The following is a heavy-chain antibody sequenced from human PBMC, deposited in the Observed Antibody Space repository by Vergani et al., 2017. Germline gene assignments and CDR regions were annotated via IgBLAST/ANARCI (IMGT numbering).Heavy chain of an antibody. D-gene: IGHD6-6*01. CDR2: ISDSGAHT. CDR3: TKAQNADSSSSDY. V-gene: IGHV3-23*01. J-gene: IGHJ4*02. Sequence: EVQLLESGGGLVQPGGSLRLSCAASGFTFSSYALSWVRQAPGKGLEWVSTISDSGAHTYYGDSVKGRFTISRDNSKNTVFLQMNSLRAEDTAVYYCTKAQNADSSSSDYWGQGTLVTVSS. CDR1: GFTFSSYA.